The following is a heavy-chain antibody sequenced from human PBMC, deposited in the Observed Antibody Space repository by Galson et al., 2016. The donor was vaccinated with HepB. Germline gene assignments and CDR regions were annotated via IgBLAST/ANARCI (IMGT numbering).Heavy chain of an antibody. CDR3: AKRDYSDSDGYLPLFDC. CDR1: GFTFSTYA. V-gene: IGHV3-23*01. CDR2: ITGNGGTT. D-gene: IGHD3-22*01. Sequence: SLRLSCAASGFTFSTYAMSWVRQAPGKGPEWVSAITGNGGTTYYTDSVKGRFTISRDNSKNTLYLQMTSLRVDDTAVYYCAKRDYSDSDGYLPLFDCWGQGTLVTVSS. J-gene: IGHJ4*02.